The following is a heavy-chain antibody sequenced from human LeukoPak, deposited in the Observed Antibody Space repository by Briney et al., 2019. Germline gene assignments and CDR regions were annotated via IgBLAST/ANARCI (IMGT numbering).Heavy chain of an antibody. CDR1: GYSISSGYY. J-gene: IGHJ5*02. Sequence: SETLSLTCTVSGYSISSGYYWGWIRQPPGKGLEWIGIIYHSGSTYYNPSLKSRVTISVDTSKNQFSLKLSSVTAADTAVYYCASTQYSGYDLNWFDTWGQGTLATVSS. V-gene: IGHV4-38-2*02. CDR3: ASTQYSGYDLNWFDT. CDR2: IYHSGST. D-gene: IGHD5-12*01.